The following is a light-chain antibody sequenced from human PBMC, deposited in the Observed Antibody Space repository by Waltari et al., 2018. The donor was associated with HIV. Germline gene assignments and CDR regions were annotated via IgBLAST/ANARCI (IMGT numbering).Light chain of an antibody. V-gene: IGLV1-40*01. CDR1: KSNIGAGYP. J-gene: IGLJ1*01. CDR2: GNN. CDR3: QCWDDSLSGYV. Sequence: QSVLTQPPSLSGAPGQRVTISCTGSKSNIGAGYPVHWYQQVPGTAPKLLIYGNNNRPSGVPERFAGAKSETAASLAITGIQAEDEADYYCQCWDDSLSGYVFGTGSKVTVL.